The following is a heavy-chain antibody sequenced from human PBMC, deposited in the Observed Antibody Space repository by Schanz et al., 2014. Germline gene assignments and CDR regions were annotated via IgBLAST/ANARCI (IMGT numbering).Heavy chain of an antibody. CDR1: GFTFSSYA. CDR2: ISASGGST. V-gene: IGHV3-23*04. J-gene: IGHJ6*02. Sequence: VQLVESGGGVVQPGRSLRLSCAASGFTFSSYAMSWVRQAPGKGLEWVSTISASGGSTYYADSVKGRFTISRDNSKNILYLQMNSLSADDTAVFYCAKGMGYCSGGTCYDYYYYGLDVWGQGTTVTVSS. CDR3: AKGMGYCSGGTCYDYYYYGLDV. D-gene: IGHD2-15*01.